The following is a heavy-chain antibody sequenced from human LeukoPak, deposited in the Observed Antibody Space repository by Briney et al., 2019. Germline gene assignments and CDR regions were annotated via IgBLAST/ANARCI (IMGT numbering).Heavy chain of an antibody. CDR2: INHSGST. CDR3: ARGGYYDSTESPYYFDY. J-gene: IGHJ4*02. D-gene: IGHD3-22*01. CDR1: GGSVSSGSYY. V-gene: IGHV4-61*01. Sequence: SETLSLTCAVSGGSVSSGSYYWSWIRQPPGKGLEWIGEINHSGSTNYNPSLKSRVTISVDTSKNQFSLKLSSVTAADTAVYYCARGGYYDSTESPYYFDYWGQGTLVTVSS.